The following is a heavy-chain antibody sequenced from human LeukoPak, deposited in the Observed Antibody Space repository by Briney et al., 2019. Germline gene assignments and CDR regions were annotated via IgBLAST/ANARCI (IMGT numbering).Heavy chain of an antibody. CDR2: INPSGGST. V-gene: IGHV1-46*01. D-gene: IGHD2-21*02. J-gene: IGHJ4*02. CDR3: ARGTVVTLPARVVPFDY. Sequence: ASVKVFCKASGYTFTSYYMHWVRQAPGQGLEWMGIINPSGGSTSYAQKFQGRVTMTRDTSTSTVYMELSSLRSEDTAVYYCARGTVVTLPARVVPFDYWGQGTLVTVSS. CDR1: GYTFTSYY.